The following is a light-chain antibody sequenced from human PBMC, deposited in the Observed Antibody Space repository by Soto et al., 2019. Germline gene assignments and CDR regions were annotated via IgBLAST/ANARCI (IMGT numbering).Light chain of an antibody. CDR3: QQYDDWPLT. Sequence: EVVMTQSPGTLSVSPGERAILSCRASQSLTTNLAWYQQKPGQAPRLLIHDASTRATGIPARFSGSGSGTEFTLTISSLQSEDFAVYYCQQYDDWPLTFGQGTRLRL. V-gene: IGKV3-15*01. CDR1: QSLTTN. J-gene: IGKJ5*01. CDR2: DAS.